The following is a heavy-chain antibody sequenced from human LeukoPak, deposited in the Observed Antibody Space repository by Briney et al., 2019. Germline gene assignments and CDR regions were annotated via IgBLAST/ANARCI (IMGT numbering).Heavy chain of an antibody. CDR1: GFTFSDYY. Sequence: GGSLRLSCTFSGFTFSDYYMSWIRQAPGKGLEWVSGINWNGGSTDYADSVKGRFTISRDNAKNSLYLQMNSLRAEDTAIYYCAKDDAYLQYDDWGQGTLVTVSS. CDR3: AKDDAYLQYDD. D-gene: IGHD5-24*01. V-gene: IGHV3-20*04. CDR2: INWNGGST. J-gene: IGHJ4*02.